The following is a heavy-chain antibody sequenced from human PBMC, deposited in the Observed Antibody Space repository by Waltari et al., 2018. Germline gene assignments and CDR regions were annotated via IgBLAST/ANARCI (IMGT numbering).Heavy chain of an antibody. CDR2: IYRSGVT. Sequence: QVQLQESGPGLAKASQTLSLTCDVSGGSISNLNFYWSWIRQPAGTGLEWIGRIYRSGVTDYNPSRRGRATMFLDMSKNQFSLTVDSLIAADTAVYYCAVSPDTATSRAAFHFWGPGTTVSVSS. V-gene: IGHV4-61*02. CDR3: AVSPDTATSRAAFHF. J-gene: IGHJ6*02. D-gene: IGHD5-18*01. CDR1: GGSISNLNFY.